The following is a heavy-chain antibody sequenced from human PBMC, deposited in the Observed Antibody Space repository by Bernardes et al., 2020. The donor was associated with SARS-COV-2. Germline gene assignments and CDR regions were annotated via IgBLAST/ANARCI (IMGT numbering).Heavy chain of an antibody. J-gene: IGHJ3*02. CDR1: GFTFSDYY. V-gene: IGHV3-11*01. D-gene: IGHD2-2*01. CDR3: ASPRGTSCCDAFDI. CDR2: ISSSGSTI. Sequence: GGSLRLSCAASGFTFSDYYMSWIRQAPGKGLEWVSYISSSGSTIYYADSVKGRFTISRDNAKNSLYLQMNSLRAEDTAVYYCASPRGTSCCDAFDIWGQGTMVTVSS.